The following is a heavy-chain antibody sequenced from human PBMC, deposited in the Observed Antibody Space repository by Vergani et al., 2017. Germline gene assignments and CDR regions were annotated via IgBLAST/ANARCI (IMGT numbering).Heavy chain of an antibody. D-gene: IGHD4-23*01. CDR3: ARKSRGWSQATVVTPAAHFDY. J-gene: IGHJ4*02. Sequence: EVQLVESGGGLVQPGGSLRLSCAASGFTFSSYSMNWVRQAPGTGLEWVSYISSSSSTIYYADSVKGRFTISRDNAKNSLYLQMNSLRAEDTAVYYCARKSRGWSQATVVTPAAHFDYWGQGTLVTVSS. CDR2: ISSSSSTI. CDR1: GFTFSSYS. V-gene: IGHV3-48*01.